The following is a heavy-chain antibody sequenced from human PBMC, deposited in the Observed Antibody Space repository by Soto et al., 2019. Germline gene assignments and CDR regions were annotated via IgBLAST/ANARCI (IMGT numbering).Heavy chain of an antibody. CDR2: ISGSGGST. D-gene: IGHD2-2*01. Sequence: GGSLRLSCATSRFTFSIYAMSWVRQAPGKGLEWVSAISGSGGSTYYADSVKGRFTISRDNSKNTLYLQMNSLRAEDTAVYYCAKPLPAAISRAFDIWGQGTMVTVSS. J-gene: IGHJ3*02. V-gene: IGHV3-23*01. CDR3: AKPLPAAISRAFDI. CDR1: RFTFSIYA.